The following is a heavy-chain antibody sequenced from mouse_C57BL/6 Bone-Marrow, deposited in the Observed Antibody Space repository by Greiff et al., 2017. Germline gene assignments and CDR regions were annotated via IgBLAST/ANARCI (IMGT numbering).Heavy chain of an antibody. CDR3: ARRVTTVVEGGFAY. Sequence: QVQLQQPGAELVKPGASVKLSCKASGYTFTSYWMQWVKQRPGQGLEWIGEIDPSDSYTNYNQQFKGKATLTVDTSSSTAYMQLSSLTSEDSAVYYCARRVTTVVEGGFAYWGQGTLVTVSA. D-gene: IGHD1-1*01. V-gene: IGHV1-50*01. J-gene: IGHJ3*01. CDR2: IDPSDSYT. CDR1: GYTFTSYW.